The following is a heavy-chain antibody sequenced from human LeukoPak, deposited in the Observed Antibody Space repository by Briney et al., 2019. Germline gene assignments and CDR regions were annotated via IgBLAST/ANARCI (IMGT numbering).Heavy chain of an antibody. CDR3: ARLDSFRRLRYSPPLDY. Sequence: GESLKISCQGSEYNFINYWIGWVRQMPGKGLEWMGIIYPGDPDTRYSPSFQGQVTISADKSISSAYLQWSSLKASDTAMYYCARLDSFRRLRYSPPLDYWGQGTLVTVSS. D-gene: IGHD3-9*01. CDR2: IYPGDPDT. J-gene: IGHJ4*02. CDR1: EYNFINYW. V-gene: IGHV5-51*01.